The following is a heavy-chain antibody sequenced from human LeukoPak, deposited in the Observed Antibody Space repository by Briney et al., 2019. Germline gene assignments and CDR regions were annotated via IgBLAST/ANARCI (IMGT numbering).Heavy chain of an antibody. J-gene: IGHJ4*02. Sequence: SETLSLTCTVSGGSISSGGYYWSWIRQHPGKGLEWIGYIYYSGSTYYNPSLKSRVTISIDTSKNQFSLRLSSVTAADTAVYYCARGAAGYSYGWGQGTLVTVSS. V-gene: IGHV4-61*08. D-gene: IGHD5-18*01. CDR3: ARGAAGYSYG. CDR2: IYYSGST. CDR1: GGSISSGGYY.